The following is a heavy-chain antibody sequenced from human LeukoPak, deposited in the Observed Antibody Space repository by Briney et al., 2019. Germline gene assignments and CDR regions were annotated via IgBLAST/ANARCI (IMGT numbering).Heavy chain of an antibody. J-gene: IGHJ5*02. Sequence: GGSLRLSCAASGFTFSSYSMNWVRQAPGKGLEWVSSISSSSSYICYADSVKGRFTISRDNAKNSLYLQMNSLRAEDTAVYYCARDHDYGVINAWGQGTLVTVSS. V-gene: IGHV3-21*01. CDR2: ISSSSSYI. CDR1: GFTFSSYS. CDR3: ARDHDYGVINA. D-gene: IGHD4-17*01.